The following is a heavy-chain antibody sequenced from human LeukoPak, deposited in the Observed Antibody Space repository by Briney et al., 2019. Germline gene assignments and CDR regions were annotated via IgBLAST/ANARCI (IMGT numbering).Heavy chain of an antibody. D-gene: IGHD2-2*03. CDR2: IYHSGST. V-gene: IGHV4-30-2*01. J-gene: IGHJ5*02. CDR3: ARVNGYCSSTSCYSNWFDP. Sequence: SQTLSLTCAVSGGSISSGGYSWSWIRQPPGKGLEWIGYIYHSGSTYYNPSLKSRVTISVDRTKNQFSLKLSSVTAADTAVYYCARVNGYCSSTSCYSNWFDPWGQGTLVTVSS. CDR1: GGSISSGGYS.